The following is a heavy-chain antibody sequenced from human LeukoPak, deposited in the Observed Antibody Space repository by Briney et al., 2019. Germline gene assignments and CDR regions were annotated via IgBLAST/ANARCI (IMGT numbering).Heavy chain of an antibody. D-gene: IGHD3-16*01. J-gene: IGHJ4*02. CDR2: IYYSGST. V-gene: IGHV4-39*02. CDR3: ARVIGATVDY. CDR1: GGSISSSTYY. Sequence: SETLSLTCTVSGGSISSSTYYWGWIRQPPGKGLEWIGNIYYSGSTFYNPSLKSRVTISVDTSRNHFSLKVSSVTAADTAVYYCARVIGATVDYWGQGILVTVSS.